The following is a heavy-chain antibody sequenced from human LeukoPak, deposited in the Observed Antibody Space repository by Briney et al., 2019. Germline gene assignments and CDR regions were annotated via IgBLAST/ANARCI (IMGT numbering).Heavy chain of an antibody. CDR3: ARVGDGYKNDAFDI. V-gene: IGHV3-21*01. CDR2: ISSSSTYI. CDR1: GFTVSSNY. J-gene: IGHJ3*02. D-gene: IGHD5-24*01. Sequence: GGSLRLSCAASGFTVSSNYMNWVRQAPGKGLEWVSSISSSSTYIYYADSVKGRFTVSRDNAKNSLYLQMNSLRAEDTAVYYCARVGDGYKNDAFDIWGQGTMVTVSS.